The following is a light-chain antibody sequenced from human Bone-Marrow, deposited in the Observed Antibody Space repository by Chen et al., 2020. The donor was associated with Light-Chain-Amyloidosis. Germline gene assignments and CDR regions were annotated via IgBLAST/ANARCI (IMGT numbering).Light chain of an antibody. Sequence: EIVLTQSPATLSLSPGERATLSCQTSQHINTYLAWYQQKPGQAPRLLIYYASNRAPGIPTRFTGSGSGTDFTLTISSLAPDDFAIYYCQQYGTSPLTFGGGTKVEIK. J-gene: IGKJ4*01. CDR2: YAS. CDR3: QQYGTSPLT. V-gene: IGKV3-11*01. CDR1: QHINTY.